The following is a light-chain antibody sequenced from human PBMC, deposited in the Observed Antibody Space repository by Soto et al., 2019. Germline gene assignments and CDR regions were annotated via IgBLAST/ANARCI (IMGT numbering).Light chain of an antibody. CDR2: DVS. J-gene: IGLJ1*01. CDR1: RSDIGTYNY. CDR3: MSYTTTSSFV. V-gene: IGLV2-14*03. Sequence: QAVVTQPASMSGSPGQSITISCTGTRSDIGTYNYLSWYQQHPGKAPRLVISDVSNRPSGVSNRFSGFKSGNTASLTITGLQSEDEADYYCMSYTTTSSFVFGSGTKLTVL.